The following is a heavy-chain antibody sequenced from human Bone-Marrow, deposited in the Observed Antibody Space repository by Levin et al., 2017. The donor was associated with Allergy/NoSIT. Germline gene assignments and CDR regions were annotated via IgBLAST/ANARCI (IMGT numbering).Heavy chain of an antibody. CDR1: GYSITTGYF. V-gene: IGHV4-38-2*02. CDR3: ARDRYSAWGNFDF. Sequence: PSETLSLTCNVSGYSITTGYFWAWIRQSPIKGLEWIGNVYHDGSTHYNPSLKSRLTITVDTSKNQFSLRLTSVTVGDTGLYYCARDRYSAWGNFDFWGQGALVTVSS. J-gene: IGHJ4*01. D-gene: IGHD3-9*01. CDR2: VYHDGST.